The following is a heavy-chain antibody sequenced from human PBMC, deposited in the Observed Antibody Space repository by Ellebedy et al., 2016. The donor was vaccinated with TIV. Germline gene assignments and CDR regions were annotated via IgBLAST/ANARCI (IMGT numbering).Heavy chain of an antibody. CDR3: AKGGHRDD. J-gene: IGHJ4*02. CDR1: GFTFSTYW. V-gene: IGHV3-7*01. CDR2: IKSEGSEK. Sequence: PGGSLRLSCTASGFTFSTYWMSWARQAPGKGLEWVANIKSEGSEKYYVDSVKGRFTISRDDAKNSLYLQMSSLKVEDTAVYFCAKGGHRDDWGQGTLVIVSS.